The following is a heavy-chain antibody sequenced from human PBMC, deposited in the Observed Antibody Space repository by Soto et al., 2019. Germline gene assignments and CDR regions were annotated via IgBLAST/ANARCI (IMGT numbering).Heavy chain of an antibody. D-gene: IGHD4-17*01. CDR2: ISAYNGNT. CDR3: ARDHDYGDSHFDY. CDR1: GYTFASYG. Sequence: ASVKVSCKASGYTFASYGIIWVRQAPGQGLEWMGWISAYNGNTNYAQKLQGRVTMTTDTSTSTAYMELRRLRSDDTAVYYCARDHDYGDSHFDYWGQGTLVNGSS. V-gene: IGHV1-18*04. J-gene: IGHJ4*02.